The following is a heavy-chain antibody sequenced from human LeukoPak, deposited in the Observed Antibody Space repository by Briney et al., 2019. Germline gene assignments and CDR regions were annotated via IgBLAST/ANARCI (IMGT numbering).Heavy chain of an antibody. D-gene: IGHD3-3*01. CDR2: IRYDGSNK. J-gene: IGHJ4*02. Sequence: PGGSLRLSCAASGFTFSSYGMHWVRQAPGKGLEWVAFIRYDGSNKYYADSVKGRFTISRDNSKNTLYLQMNSLRAEDTAVYYCAKLELAAHLEWSTSSCVDYWGQGTLVTVSS. CDR3: AKLELAAHLEWSTSSCVDY. CDR1: GFTFSSYG. V-gene: IGHV3-30*02.